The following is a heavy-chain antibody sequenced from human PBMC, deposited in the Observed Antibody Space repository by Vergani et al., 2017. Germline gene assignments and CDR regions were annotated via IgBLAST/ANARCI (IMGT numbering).Heavy chain of an antibody. CDR1: GGSISSYY. J-gene: IGHJ6*03. Sequence: QVQLQESGPGLVKPSETLSLTCTVSGGSISSYYWSWIRQPPGKGLEWIGYIYYSGSTNYNPSLKSRVTRSVDTSKNQFSLKLCSVTAADTAVYYCARVATGDCSSTSCRPSYYYYYCMDVWGKGTTVTVSS. D-gene: IGHD2-2*01. V-gene: IGHV4-59*01. CDR2: IYYSGST. CDR3: ARVATGDCSSTSCRPSYYYYYCMDV.